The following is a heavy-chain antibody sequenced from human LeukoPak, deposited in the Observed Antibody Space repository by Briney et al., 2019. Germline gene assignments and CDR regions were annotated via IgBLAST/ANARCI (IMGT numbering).Heavy chain of an antibody. D-gene: IGHD6-13*01. V-gene: IGHV3-23*01. Sequence: PAGSLRLSCAGSGFTFSSYPISRVRQPPGKGLEGVSTTTASGASTYSADPVKGRFTISRDNSRNTLFLQVNSLRAEDTAVYYCAKGPYGSTWYYFDYWGQGTLVTVSS. J-gene: IGHJ4*02. CDR1: GFTFSSYP. CDR3: AKGPYGSTWYYFDY. CDR2: TTASGAST.